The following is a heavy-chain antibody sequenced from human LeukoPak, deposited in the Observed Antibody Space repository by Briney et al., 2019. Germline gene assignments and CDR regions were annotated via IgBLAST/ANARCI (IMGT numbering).Heavy chain of an antibody. CDR2: ISWNSGSI. V-gene: IGHV3-9*01. CDR3: AKDLSSGGGYD. D-gene: IGHD3-16*01. J-gene: IGHJ4*02. Sequence: SGRSLRLSCAASGFTFDDYAMHWDRQAPGKGLEWVSGISWNSGSIGYADSVKGRFTISRDNSKNTLYLQMNSLRPEDTAVYYCAKDLSSGGGYDWGQGTLVTVSS. CDR1: GFTFDDYA.